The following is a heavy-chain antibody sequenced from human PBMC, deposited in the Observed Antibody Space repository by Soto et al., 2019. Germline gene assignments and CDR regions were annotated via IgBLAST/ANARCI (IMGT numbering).Heavy chain of an antibody. V-gene: IGHV4-34*01. CDR3: ARGFTARRSTYYYGSGSNPRTYYYGMDV. CDR1: GGSFSGYY. D-gene: IGHD3-10*01. J-gene: IGHJ6*02. Sequence: PSETLSLTCAVYGGSFSGYYWSWIRQPPGKGLEWIGEINHSGSTNYNPSLKSRVTISVDTSKNQFSLKLSSVTAADTAVYYCARGFTARRSTYYYGSGSNPRTYYYGMDVWGQGTTVTVSS. CDR2: INHSGST.